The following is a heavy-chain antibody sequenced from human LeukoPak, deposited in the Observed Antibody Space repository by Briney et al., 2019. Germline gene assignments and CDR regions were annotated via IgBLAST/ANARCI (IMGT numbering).Heavy chain of an antibody. Sequence: ASVKVSCKASGYIFTGYYIHWVRQATGQGLEWMGWMNPNSGNTGYAQKFQGRVTMTRNTSISTAYMELSSLRSEDTAVYYCARGCGSSCGCGYWGQGTLVTVSS. D-gene: IGHD6-13*01. CDR2: MNPNSGNT. J-gene: IGHJ4*02. V-gene: IGHV1-8*02. CDR3: ARGCGSSCGCGY. CDR1: GYIFTGYY.